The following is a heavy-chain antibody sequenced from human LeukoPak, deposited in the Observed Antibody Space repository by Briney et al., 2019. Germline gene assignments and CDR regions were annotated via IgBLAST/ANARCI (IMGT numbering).Heavy chain of an antibody. Sequence: TGGSLRLSCVTSGFKFTTYDLTWVRHPPGKGLEWVAVISYDGSNKYYAESVKGRFTISRDNSKNTLYLQMNSLRAEDTAVYYCAREFVAGATSPSYWGQGTLVTVSS. CDR3: AREFVAGATSPSY. D-gene: IGHD1-26*01. CDR1: GFKFTTYD. V-gene: IGHV3-30-3*01. J-gene: IGHJ4*02. CDR2: ISYDGSNK.